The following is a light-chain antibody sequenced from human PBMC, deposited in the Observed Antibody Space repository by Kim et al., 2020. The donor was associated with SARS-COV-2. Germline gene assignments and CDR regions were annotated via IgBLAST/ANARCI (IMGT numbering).Light chain of an antibody. J-gene: IGLJ6*01. Sequence: SYELTQPPSVSVAPGKTARITCWGNSIGSKSVHWYQQKPGQAPVLVIYYDNDRPSGIPERFSGSDSGNTATLTISRVGAGDEAEDDCQVWDRSSDLCVF. CDR1: SIGSKS. V-gene: IGLV3-21*04. CDR3: QVWDRSSDLCV. CDR2: YDN.